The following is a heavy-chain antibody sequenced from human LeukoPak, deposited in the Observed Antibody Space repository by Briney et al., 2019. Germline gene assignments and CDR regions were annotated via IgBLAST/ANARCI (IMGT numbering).Heavy chain of an antibody. CDR1: GYTFSGYY. CDR2: INTNSGST. CDR3: ARTYNWNDAFDY. V-gene: IGHV1-2*02. J-gene: IGHJ4*02. Sequence: GASVKLSCTASGYTFSGYYMHWVRQAPGQGLEWMGWINTNSGSTNYAQKFQGRVTMTRDTSINTAYMQVNRLRSDDTAVYFCARTYNWNDAFDYWGQGTLVTVSS. D-gene: IGHD1-1*01.